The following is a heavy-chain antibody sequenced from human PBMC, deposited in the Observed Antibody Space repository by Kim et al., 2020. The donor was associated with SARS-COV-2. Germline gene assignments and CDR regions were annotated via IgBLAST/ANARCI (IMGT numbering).Heavy chain of an antibody. J-gene: IGHJ3*02. D-gene: IGHD5-18*01. CDR1: GFTFSSYG. CDR3: AKGATATSAFDI. CDR2: ISYDGSNK. Sequence: GGSLRLSCAASGFTFSSYGMHWVRQAPGKGLEWVAVISYDGSNKYYADSVKGRFTISRDNSKNTLYLQMNSLRAEDTAVYYCAKGATATSAFDIWGQGTMVTVSS. V-gene: IGHV3-30*18.